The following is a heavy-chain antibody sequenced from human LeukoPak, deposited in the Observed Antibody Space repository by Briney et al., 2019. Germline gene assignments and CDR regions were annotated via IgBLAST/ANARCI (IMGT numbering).Heavy chain of an antibody. V-gene: IGHV3-23*01. J-gene: IGHJ4*02. D-gene: IGHD3-10*01. Sequence: PGGSLRLSCAASGFTFSSYAMSWVRQAPGEGLEWGSAISGSGGSTYQEDNVQGRFTLYRENYKSTLYLQMNSLRAEDTAVYYYAKDYYGSGSYYDAELDYWGQGTLVSVSS. CDR2: ISGSGGST. CDR3: AKDYYGSGSYYDAELDY. CDR1: GFTFSSYA.